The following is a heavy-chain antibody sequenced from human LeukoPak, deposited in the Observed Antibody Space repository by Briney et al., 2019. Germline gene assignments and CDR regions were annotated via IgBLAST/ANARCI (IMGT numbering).Heavy chain of an antibody. J-gene: IGHJ4*02. CDR3: ARVRGAITYYFDY. CDR1: GFTFGSYS. Sequence: GGSLRLSCAASGFTFGSYSMNWVRQAPGKGLEWVSVIGDSGGRTHYADSVKGRFTISRDNSRNTLYLQMNSLRDEDTAIYYCARVRGAITYYFDYCGQGTLVTVSS. D-gene: IGHD1-26*01. CDR2: IGDSGGRT. V-gene: IGHV3-23*01.